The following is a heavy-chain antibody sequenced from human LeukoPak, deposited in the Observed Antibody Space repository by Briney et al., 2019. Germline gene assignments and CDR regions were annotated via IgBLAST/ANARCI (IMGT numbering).Heavy chain of an antibody. J-gene: IGHJ4*02. CDR2: INHSGST. D-gene: IGHD3-10*01. CDR1: GGSFSGYY. V-gene: IGHV4-34*01. CDR3: ARTPTITMVRGVIWKRRTGYNYFDY. Sequence: SETLSLTCAVYGGSFSGYYWSWIRQPPGKGLEWIGEINHSGSTNYNPPLKSRVTISVDTSKNQFSLKLSSVTAADTAVYYCARTPTITMVRGVIWKRRTGYNYFDYWGQGTLVTVSS.